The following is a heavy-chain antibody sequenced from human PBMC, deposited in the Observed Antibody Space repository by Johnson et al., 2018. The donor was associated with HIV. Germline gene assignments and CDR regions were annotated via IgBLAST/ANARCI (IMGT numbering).Heavy chain of an antibody. CDR1: GFTFSSYA. CDR2: ISYDGSNK. V-gene: IGHV3-30*04. D-gene: IGHD3-10*01. Sequence: QVQLLESGGGVVQPGRSLRLSCAASGFTFSSYAMHWVRQAPGKGLEWVAVISYDGSNKYYADSVKGRFTISRDNSKNTLYLQMNSLRAEDTAVYYCSNYYGPPLWGRGTMVTVSS. J-gene: IGHJ3*01. CDR3: SNYYGPPL.